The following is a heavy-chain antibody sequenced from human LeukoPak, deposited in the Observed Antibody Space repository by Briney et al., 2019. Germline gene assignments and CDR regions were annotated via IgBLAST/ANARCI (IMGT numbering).Heavy chain of an antibody. CDR2: IYYSGNT. CDR1: GGSISTSSYY. D-gene: IGHD3-22*01. V-gene: IGHV4-39*01. J-gene: IGHJ3*02. CDR3: ARRAPHYYDSSSGYNFDI. Sequence: SETLSLTCTVSGGSISTSSYYWGWIRQPPGKGLEWIGSIYYSGNTYYNPSLKSRVTISVDTSKNQFSLKLSSVTAADTAVYYCARRAPHYYDSSSGYNFDIWGQGTMVTVSS.